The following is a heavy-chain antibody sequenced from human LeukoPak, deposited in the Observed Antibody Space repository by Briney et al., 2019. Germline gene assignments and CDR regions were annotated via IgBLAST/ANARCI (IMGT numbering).Heavy chain of an antibody. J-gene: IGHJ5*02. D-gene: IGHD3-22*01. V-gene: IGHV4-59*12. CDR1: GGSISSYY. Sequence: SETLSLTCTVSGGSISSYYWSWIRQPPGKGLEWIGYIYYSGSTNYNPSLKSRVTISVDTSKNQFSLKLISVTAADTAVYYCARDLDYYDSTWFDPWGQGTLVTVSS. CDR3: ARDLDYYDSTWFDP. CDR2: IYYSGST.